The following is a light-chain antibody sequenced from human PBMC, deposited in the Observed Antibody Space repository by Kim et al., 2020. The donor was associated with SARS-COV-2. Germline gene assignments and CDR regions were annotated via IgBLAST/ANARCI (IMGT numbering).Light chain of an antibody. V-gene: IGLV3-25*03. CDR2: KDN. CDR1: TLPEKQ. J-gene: IGLJ1*01. Sequence: SYELTQPPSLSVSPGQTARITCSGDTLPEKQTYWYQQKSGQAPLLVIYKDNERPSGIPGRFSGSSSGTTVTLTISGVQAEDDADYYCQSADGSGTYVFGTGTHLTVL. CDR3: QSADGSGTYV.